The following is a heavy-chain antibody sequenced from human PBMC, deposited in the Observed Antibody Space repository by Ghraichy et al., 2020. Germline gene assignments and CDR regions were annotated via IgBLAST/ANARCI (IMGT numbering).Heavy chain of an antibody. J-gene: IGHJ5*02. Sequence: SETLSLTCTVSGGSIRSYYWSWIRQLPGKGLEWIGYIYYSGSTNYNPSLKSRVTISVDTSKNQFSLKLSSVTAADTAVYYCARVSGYYDSSGYYLWGQGTLVTVSS. CDR1: GGSIRSYY. D-gene: IGHD3-22*01. CDR2: IYYSGST. CDR3: ARVSGYYDSSGYYL. V-gene: IGHV4-59*01.